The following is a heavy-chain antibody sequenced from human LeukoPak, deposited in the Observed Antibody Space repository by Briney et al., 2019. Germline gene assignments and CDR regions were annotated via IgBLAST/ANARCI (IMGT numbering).Heavy chain of an antibody. J-gene: IGHJ3*02. CDR3: ARAPEYYYGSGSYYAFDI. D-gene: IGHD3-10*01. CDR2: IIPIFGTA. Sequence: WASVKVSCKASGGTFSSYAISWVREAPGQGLEWMGGIIPIFGTANYAQKFQGRVTITTDESTSTAYMELSSLRSEDTAVYYCARAPEYYYGSGSYYAFDIWGQGTMVTASS. V-gene: IGHV1-69*05. CDR1: GGTFSSYA.